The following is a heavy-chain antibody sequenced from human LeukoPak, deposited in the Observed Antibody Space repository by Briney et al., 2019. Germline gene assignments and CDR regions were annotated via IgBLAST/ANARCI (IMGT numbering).Heavy chain of an antibody. CDR1: GFTFSSYE. CDR3: ARIAVAGTFLS. V-gene: IGHV3-48*03. D-gene: IGHD6-19*01. CDR2: ISSSGSTI. J-gene: IGHJ4*02. Sequence: PGGSLRLSCAASGFTFSSYEMNWVRQAPGKGLEWVSCISSSGSTIYYADSVKGRFTISRDNAKNSLYLQMNSLRAEDTAVYYCARIAVAGTFLSWGQGTLVTVSS.